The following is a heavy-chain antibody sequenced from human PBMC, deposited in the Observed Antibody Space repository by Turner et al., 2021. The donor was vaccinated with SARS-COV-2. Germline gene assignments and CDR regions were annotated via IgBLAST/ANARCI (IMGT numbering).Heavy chain of an antibody. CDR3: ARDGGGMLRT. CDR2: ISYDGSNK. CDR1: GFTFSSYA. J-gene: IGHJ4*02. Sequence: QVRLVESGGGVVQPGRSLRLSCAASGFTFSSYAMHWVRQAPGKGLEWVALISYDGSNKYYADSVKGRFTISRDNSKSTLYLQMNSLRAEDTAVYYCARDGGGMLRTWGQGTLVTVSS. V-gene: IGHV3-30-3*01. D-gene: IGHD3-16*01.